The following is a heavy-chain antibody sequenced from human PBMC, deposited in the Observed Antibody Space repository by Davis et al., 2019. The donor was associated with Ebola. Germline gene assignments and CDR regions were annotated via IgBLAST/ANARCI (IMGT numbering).Heavy chain of an antibody. Sequence: ASVKVSCKASGYTFPDYGFSWVRQAPGQGLEWMGWISSSNGNTIYAQRLQGRVTMTTDTSTCIAYMELRSLRSDDTAVYFCARGPRAISALDYWGQGTLVTVSS. CDR1: GYTFPDYG. CDR2: ISSSNGNT. J-gene: IGHJ4*02. CDR3: ARGPRAISALDY. V-gene: IGHV1-18*01. D-gene: IGHD3-3*01.